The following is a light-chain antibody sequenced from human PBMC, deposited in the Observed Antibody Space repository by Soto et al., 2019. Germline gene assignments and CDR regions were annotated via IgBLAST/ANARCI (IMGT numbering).Light chain of an antibody. CDR2: WAS. CDR1: QSILYSSNNKNY. Sequence: DIVMTQSPDSLAVSLGERATINCKSSQSILYSSNNKNYLAWYQQKSGQPPKVLIHWASTRESGVPDRFSGSGSGTNFTLTISSLQAEDVAVYYCQQYYSTLRTFGQGTKVDI. J-gene: IGKJ1*01. CDR3: QQYYSTLRT. V-gene: IGKV4-1*01.